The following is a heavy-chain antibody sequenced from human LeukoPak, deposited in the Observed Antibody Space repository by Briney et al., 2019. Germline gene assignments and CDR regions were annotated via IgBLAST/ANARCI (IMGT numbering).Heavy chain of an antibody. CDR2: IYYSGST. CDR3: ARVSCSSTSCYEFDY. Sequence: PSETLSLTYTVSGGSISSGGYYWSWIRQHPGKGLEWIGYIYYSGSTYYNPSLKSRVTISVDTSKNQFSLKLSSVTAADTAVYYCARVSCSSTSCYEFDYWGQGTLVTVSS. J-gene: IGHJ4*02. CDR1: GGSISSGGYY. D-gene: IGHD2-2*01. V-gene: IGHV4-31*03.